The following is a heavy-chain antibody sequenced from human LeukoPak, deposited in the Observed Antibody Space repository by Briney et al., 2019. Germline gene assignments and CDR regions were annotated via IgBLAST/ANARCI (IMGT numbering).Heavy chain of an antibody. CDR3: ARGVRDYYDSSGYYYWGY. CDR2: IYYSGST. V-gene: IGHV4-30-4*07. J-gene: IGHJ4*02. Sequence: PSETLSLTCAVSGGSISSGDYSWSWLRQPPGKGLEWIGYIYYSGSTYYNPSLRSRVTISVDTSKNQFSLNLSSVTAADTAVYYCARGVRDYYDSSGYYYWGYWGQGTLVTVSS. CDR1: GGSISSGDYS. D-gene: IGHD3-22*01.